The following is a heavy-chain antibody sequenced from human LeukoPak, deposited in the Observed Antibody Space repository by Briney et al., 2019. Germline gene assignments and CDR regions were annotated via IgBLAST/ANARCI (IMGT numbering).Heavy chain of an antibody. CDR3: ARETRRGQAFDI. V-gene: IGHV3-66*01. CDR1: GFTVSSNY. J-gene: IGHJ3*02. CDR2: IYSGGTT. Sequence: GGSLRLSCAASGFTVSSNYMSWVRQAPGKGLDWVSVIYSGGTTYYADSVKGRFTISRDNSKNTLYLQMNSLRAEDTAVYYCARETRRGQAFDIWGQGTLVTVSS. D-gene: IGHD2-2*01.